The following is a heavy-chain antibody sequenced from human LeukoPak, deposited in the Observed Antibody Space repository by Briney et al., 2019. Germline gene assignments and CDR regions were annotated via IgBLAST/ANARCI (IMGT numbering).Heavy chain of an antibody. V-gene: IGHV3-21*06. D-gene: IGHD3-10*01. CDR1: GLTFSTYN. Sequence: GGSLRLSCAASGLTFSTYNVYWVRQAPGKGLEWVSSISSTSNYIYYADSVKGRFTISRDNAKNSLYLQMNSLRAEDTAVYYCARALWSGPVYYGMDVWGQGTTVTVSS. CDR3: ARALWSGPVYYGMDV. J-gene: IGHJ6*02. CDR2: ISSTSNYI.